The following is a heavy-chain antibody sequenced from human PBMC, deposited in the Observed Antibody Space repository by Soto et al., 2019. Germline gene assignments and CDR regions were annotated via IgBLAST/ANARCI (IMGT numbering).Heavy chain of an antibody. CDR2: ISAYNGNT. D-gene: IGHD3-22*01. CDR1: GYTFTSYG. J-gene: IGHJ4*02. Sequence: GASVKVSCKASGYTFTSYGISWVRQAPGQGLEWMGWISAYNGNTNYAQKLQGRVTMTTDTSTSTAYMELRSLRSDDTAVYYCARRLWVYDSSGYPDYWGQGTLVTVSS. V-gene: IGHV1-18*01. CDR3: ARRLWVYDSSGYPDY.